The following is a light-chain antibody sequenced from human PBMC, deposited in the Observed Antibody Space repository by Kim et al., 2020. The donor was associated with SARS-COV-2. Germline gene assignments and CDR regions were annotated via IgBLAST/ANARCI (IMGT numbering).Light chain of an antibody. J-gene: IGKJ2*01. V-gene: IGKV1-39*01. CDR1: QSINRY. Sequence: ASVGARVTITCRASQSINRYLNWYQQKPGNAPKLLIYGASSLQSGVPSRFRGSGSGTDFTLTISSLQPEDFATYYCQQSYSTPQNTFGQGTKLEI. CDR2: GAS. CDR3: QQSYSTPQNT.